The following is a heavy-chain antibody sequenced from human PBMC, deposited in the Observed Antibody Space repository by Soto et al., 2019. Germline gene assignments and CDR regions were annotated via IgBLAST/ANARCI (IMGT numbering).Heavy chain of an antibody. Sequence: SETLSLTCTVLGGSINTFYWSWVRQPAGKGLEWIGRIFSSGSTSFNPSLESRVAMSVDTSKNHFSLNLSSVTAADMAVYYCAREGSYSAYNFAHGIQLWSFDFWGQGALVTVSS. D-gene: IGHD5-12*01. CDR3: AREGSYSAYNFAHGIQLWSFDF. CDR2: IFSSGST. CDR1: GGSINTFY. J-gene: IGHJ4*02. V-gene: IGHV4-4*07.